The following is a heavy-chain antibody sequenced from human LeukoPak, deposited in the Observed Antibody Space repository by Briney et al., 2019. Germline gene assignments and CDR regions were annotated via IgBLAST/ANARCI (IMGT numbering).Heavy chain of an antibody. CDR3: ARHDLDYYDSMENAFDI. D-gene: IGHD3-22*01. J-gene: IGHJ3*02. V-gene: IGHV4-30-4*01. CDR1: GGSISSGDYY. CDR2: IYYSGST. Sequence: PSETLSLTRTVSGGSISSGDYYWSWIPQPPGKGLERIGYIYYSGSTNYNPSLKSRVTISVDTSKNQFSLKLSSVTAADTAVYYCARHDLDYYDSMENAFDIWGQGTMVTVSS.